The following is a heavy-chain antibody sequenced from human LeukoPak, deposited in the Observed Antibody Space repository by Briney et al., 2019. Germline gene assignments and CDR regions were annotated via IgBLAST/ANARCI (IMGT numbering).Heavy chain of an antibody. V-gene: IGHV4-59*08. CDR3: ARHQPWGTAMGPVMDV. CDR1: GGSISTYY. Sequence: SETLSLTCTVSGGSISTYYWSWVRQPPGKGLEWIGYIYYSGSANYNPSLKSRVTISVDTSKNQFSLKLSSVTAADTAVYYCARHQPWGTAMGPVMDVWGQGTTVTVSS. CDR2: IYYSGSA. D-gene: IGHD5-18*01. J-gene: IGHJ6*02.